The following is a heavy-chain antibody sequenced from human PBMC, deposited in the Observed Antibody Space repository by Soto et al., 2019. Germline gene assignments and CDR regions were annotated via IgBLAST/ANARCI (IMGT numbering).Heavy chain of an antibody. CDR2: IYYSGTT. CDR1: GGSISSSSYY. J-gene: IGHJ3*02. V-gene: IGHV4-39*07. D-gene: IGHD2-2*01. CDR3: ARVGGKDIVVVPAAILYLPGTFDI. Sequence: PSETLSLTCTVSGGSISSSSYYWAWVRQPPGKGLEWIGSIYYSGTTYYNPSLKSRVTISEDTSKNQFSLKLSSVTAADTAVYYCARVGGKDIVVVPAAILYLPGTFDIWGQGTMVTVSS.